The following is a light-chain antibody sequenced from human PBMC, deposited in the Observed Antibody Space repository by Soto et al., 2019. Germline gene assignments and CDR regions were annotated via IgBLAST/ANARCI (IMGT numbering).Light chain of an antibody. CDR3: SSFSSTSTIV. CDR1: SSDVGGYNY. V-gene: IGLV2-14*01. J-gene: IGLJ7*01. CDR2: EVS. Sequence: QSALTQPGSVSGSPGQSITISCIGSSSDVGGYNYVSWYQHHPGRVPKPMIFEVSDRPSGVSSRVSGSKSGNTAYLTISGLQAEDEADYYCSSFSSTSTIVFGGGTQLTVL.